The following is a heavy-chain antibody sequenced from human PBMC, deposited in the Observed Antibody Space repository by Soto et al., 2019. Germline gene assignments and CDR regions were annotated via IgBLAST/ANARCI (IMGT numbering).Heavy chain of an antibody. J-gene: IGHJ4*02. CDR3: ERNDSSGYLDS. CDR2: ISSSATYA. Sequence: GGSLRLSCAASGFTFSGYGMTWVRQAPGKGLEWLSYISSSATYAIYADSVKGRFTLSRDNAKNSLYLQMNSLRAEDTAVYYCERNDSSGYLDSWGQGTLVTVSS. V-gene: IGHV3-21*05. CDR1: GFTFSGYG. D-gene: IGHD3-22*01.